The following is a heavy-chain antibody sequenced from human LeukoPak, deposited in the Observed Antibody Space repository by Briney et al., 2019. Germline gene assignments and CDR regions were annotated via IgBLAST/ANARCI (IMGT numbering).Heavy chain of an antibody. CDR3: AKGRVYSYGSLNYFDY. D-gene: IGHD5-18*01. CDR1: GFTFSSYA. Sequence: TGGSLRLSCAASGFTFSSYAMSWVRQAPGKGLEWVSAISGSGGSTYYADSVKGRFTISRDNSKNTLYLQMNSLRAEDTAVYYCAKGRVYSYGSLNYFDYWGQGTLVTVSS. CDR2: ISGSGGST. V-gene: IGHV3-23*01. J-gene: IGHJ4*02.